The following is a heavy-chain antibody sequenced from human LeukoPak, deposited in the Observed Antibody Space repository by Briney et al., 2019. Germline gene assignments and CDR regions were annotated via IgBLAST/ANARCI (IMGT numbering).Heavy chain of an antibody. CDR1: GGSISSYY. Sequence: SETLSLACTVSGGSISSYYWRWIRQPRGRGLEWIGSMYYTGSTDYNPSLKSRVTISVDASKNHFSLRLRSVTAADTAVYYCARSRHAAGTRNWRFDPWGQGTLVTVSS. V-gene: IGHV4-59*12. D-gene: IGHD1-7*01. CDR2: MYYTGST. CDR3: ARSRHAAGTRNWRFDP. J-gene: IGHJ5*02.